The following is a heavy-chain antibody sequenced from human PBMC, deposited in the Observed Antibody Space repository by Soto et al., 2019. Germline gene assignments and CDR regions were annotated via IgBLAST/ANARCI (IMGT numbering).Heavy chain of an antibody. CDR3: ARMKLAARPEYYYYYMDV. Sequence: PGGSLRLSCAASGFTFSSYWMHWVRQAPGKGLVWVSRINSDGSSTSYADSVKGRFTISRDNAKNTLYLQMNSLRAEDTAAYYCARMKLAARPEYYYYYMDVWGKGTTVTVSS. V-gene: IGHV3-74*01. CDR2: INSDGSST. J-gene: IGHJ6*03. CDR1: GFTFSSYW. D-gene: IGHD6-6*01.